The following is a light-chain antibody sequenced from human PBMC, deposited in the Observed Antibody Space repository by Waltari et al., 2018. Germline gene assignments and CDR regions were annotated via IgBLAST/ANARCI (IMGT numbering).Light chain of an antibody. J-gene: IGLJ3*02. CDR2: GKN. Sequence: SSELTQDPAVSVALGQTVRITCQGDSLRSYYASWYQQKPGQAPVLVIYGKNNRPPGIPDRFSGSSAGNTASLTITGARAEDEADYYGNSRDSSGNHLRVFGGGTKLTVL. CDR3: NSRDSSGNHLRV. V-gene: IGLV3-19*01. CDR1: SLRSYY.